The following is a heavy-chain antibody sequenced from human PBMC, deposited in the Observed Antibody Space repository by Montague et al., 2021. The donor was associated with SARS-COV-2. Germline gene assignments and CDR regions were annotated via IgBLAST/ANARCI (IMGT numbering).Heavy chain of an antibody. V-gene: IGHV4-38-2*02. D-gene: IGHD2-15*01. CDR3: ARERRYCSGGSCYSGWFDP. CDR1: GYSISSGYY. J-gene: IGHJ5*02. Sequence: SETLSLTCTVSGYSISSGYYWGWIRQPPGKGLEWIGSTYHSGSTYYNPSLKSRVTISVDTSKNQFSLKLSSVTAADTAVYYCARERRYCSGGSCYSGWFDPWGQGTLVTVSS. CDR2: TYHSGST.